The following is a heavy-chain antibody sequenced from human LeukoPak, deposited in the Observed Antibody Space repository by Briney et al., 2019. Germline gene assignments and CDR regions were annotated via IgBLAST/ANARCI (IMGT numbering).Heavy chain of an antibody. D-gene: IGHD2-2*01. CDR3: AKADIVVVPAATSPFEAFDI. V-gene: IGHV3-30*02. CDR1: GFTFSSFA. CDR2: IRYDGSNN. J-gene: IGHJ3*02. Sequence: PGGSLRLSCAASGFTFSSFAMYWVRQAPGKGLEWVAFIRYDGSNNYYADSVKGRFTISRDNSKNTLYLQMNSLRAEDTAVYYCAKADIVVVPAATSPFEAFDIWGQGTMVTVSS.